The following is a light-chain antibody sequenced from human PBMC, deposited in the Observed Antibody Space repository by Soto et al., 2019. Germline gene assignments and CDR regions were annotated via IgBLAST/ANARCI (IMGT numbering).Light chain of an antibody. Sequence: DIQMTQSPSSLSASVGDRVTITCRASQSNATYLNWYQQKPGKAPVLLIYTASNLKSGVPSRFSGSGSGTDFTLHISGLQPEDFATYYCQQSYGPPFTFGGGAKVEIK. CDR3: QQSYGPPFT. CDR1: QSNATY. V-gene: IGKV1-39*01. CDR2: TAS. J-gene: IGKJ4*01.